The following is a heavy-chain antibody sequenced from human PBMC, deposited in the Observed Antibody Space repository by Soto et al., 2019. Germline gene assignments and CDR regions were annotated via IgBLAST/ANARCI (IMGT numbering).Heavy chain of an antibody. CDR1: GCMFYSSA. V-gene: IGHV1-69*13. CDR3: TFAPNWNYQLTRY. D-gene: IGHD1-7*01. J-gene: IGHJ4*02. Sequence: SVKVSCKASGCMFYSSAINWVRQAPGQGLEWMGGIVPMNGSPKYAQGFQGRVTITADGSATTVYMDLSGLKSEDTAVYYCTFAPNWNYQLTRYWGRGTLVIVSS. CDR2: IVPMNGSP.